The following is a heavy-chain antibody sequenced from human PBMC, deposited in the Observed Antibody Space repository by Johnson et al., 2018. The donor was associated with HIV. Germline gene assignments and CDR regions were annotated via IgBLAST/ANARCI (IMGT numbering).Heavy chain of an antibody. V-gene: IGHV3-66*02. Sequence: EQLVESGGGLVQPGGSLRLSCAASGFTVSSNYMSWVRQAPGKGLEWVSVIYSGASTYYADSVKGRFTISRDNSKNTLYLQMNSLRAEDTAVYYCSRAIGNWDAFDIWCQGTMVTVSS. J-gene: IGHJ3*02. CDR3: SRAIGNWDAFDI. CDR1: GFTVSSNY. D-gene: IGHD7-27*01. CDR2: IYSGAST.